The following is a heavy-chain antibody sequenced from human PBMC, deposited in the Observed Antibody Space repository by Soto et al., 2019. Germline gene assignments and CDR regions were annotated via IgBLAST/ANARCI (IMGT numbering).Heavy chain of an antibody. J-gene: IGHJ6*03. CDR2: IFSNGSGK. V-gene: IGHV3-64*02. CDR1: GFTFRTYA. Sequence: GGSLRLSCAASGFTFRTYAMHWVRQAPGRGLEYVSLIFSNGSGKDYADSVRGRFTITRDNSKDMLYLQMDSLRAEDTAVYFCARSIINFYMDVWGKGTAVTVSS. CDR3: ARSIINFYMDV.